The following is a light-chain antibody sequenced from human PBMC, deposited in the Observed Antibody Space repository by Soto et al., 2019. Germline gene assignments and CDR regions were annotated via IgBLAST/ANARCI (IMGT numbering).Light chain of an antibody. CDR3: SSYTGSGLPL. Sequence: QSALTQPASVSGSPGQSITISCIGTSSDVGIYNYVSWYQQHPGKAPKLMIFEVRNRPSGVSNRFSGSKSGNTASLTISGLQADDEADYYCSSYTGSGLPLFGTGTKLTVL. CDR2: EVR. CDR1: SSDVGIYNY. V-gene: IGLV2-14*01. J-gene: IGLJ1*01.